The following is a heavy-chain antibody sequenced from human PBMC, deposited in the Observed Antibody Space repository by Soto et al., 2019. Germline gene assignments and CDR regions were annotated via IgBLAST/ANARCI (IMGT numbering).Heavy chain of an antibody. D-gene: IGHD3-16*01. Sequence: QLQLLVSGPRLVKPLETLSLTCTVSGGSISSGAYSWSWIRQPPGKGLEWIGYIYQDGRTSYNPSLKGRVTISLDKSKNQFSLKLTSVAAADTAVYHCAGGGSFTWFDPWGQGPLVTVSS. CDR3: AGGGSFTWFDP. CDR1: GGSISSGAYS. CDR2: IYQDGRT. J-gene: IGHJ5*02. V-gene: IGHV4-30-2*01.